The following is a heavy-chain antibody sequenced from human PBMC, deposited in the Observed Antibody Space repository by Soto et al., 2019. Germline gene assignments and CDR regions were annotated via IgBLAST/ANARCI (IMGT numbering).Heavy chain of an antibody. CDR2: IIPIFPTP. CDR3: ARDKGRLPLGGNYYYAMDV. Sequence: QVQLVQSGAEVKKPGSSVTVSCKASGGTFGNSAISWVRQAPGQGLEWMGGIIPIFPTPDYAQKFQGRVTXAXDXXTSAAYMELPSLRSEATAAYYCARDKGRLPLGGNYYYAMDVWGQGTTVTVSS. J-gene: IGHJ6*02. V-gene: IGHV1-69*05. D-gene: IGHD2-2*01. CDR1: GGTFGNSA.